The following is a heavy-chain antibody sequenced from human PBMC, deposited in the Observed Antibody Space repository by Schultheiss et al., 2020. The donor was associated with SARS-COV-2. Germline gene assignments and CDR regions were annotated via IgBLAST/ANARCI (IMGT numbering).Heavy chain of an antibody. J-gene: IGHJ4*02. V-gene: IGHV3-23*01. D-gene: IGHD6-19*01. CDR1: GFTFSSYA. Sequence: GGSLRLSCAASGFTFSSYAMHWVRQAPGKGLEWVSAISGSGGSTYYADSVKGRFTISRDNSKNTLYLQMNSLRAEDTAVYYCAKFIGGWPSPAASLDYWGQGTLVTVSS. CDR3: AKFIGGWPSPAASLDY. CDR2: ISGSGGST.